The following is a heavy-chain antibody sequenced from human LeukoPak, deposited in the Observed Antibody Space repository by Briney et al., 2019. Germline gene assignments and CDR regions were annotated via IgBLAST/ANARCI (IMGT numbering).Heavy chain of an antibody. CDR2: LSHDGSNQ. CDR3: ASGSDYYGSGSYDY. Sequence: PGRSLRLSCAASGFTFSSYGMHWVRQAPGKGLEWVAVLSHDGSNQYYADSVKGRFTISRDNSNNTLYLQMSSLRSEDTAVYYCASGSDYYGSGSYDYWGQGTLDTVSS. V-gene: IGHV3-30*03. D-gene: IGHD3-10*01. J-gene: IGHJ4*02. CDR1: GFTFSSYG.